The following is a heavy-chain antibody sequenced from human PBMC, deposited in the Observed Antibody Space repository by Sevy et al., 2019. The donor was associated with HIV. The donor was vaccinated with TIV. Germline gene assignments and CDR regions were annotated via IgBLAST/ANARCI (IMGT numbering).Heavy chain of an antibody. D-gene: IGHD3-22*01. Sequence: GGSLRLSCAASGFTFTDYAMNWVRQAPGKGLEWVSCISGSGGSTFYADSVKGRFTISRDNSKNTLYLQMNSLRVEDTAVYYCAKDYYAGSGYYPQGAFDIWGQGTMVTVSS. V-gene: IGHV3-23*01. CDR1: GFTFTDYA. CDR3: AKDYYAGSGYYPQGAFDI. CDR2: ISGSGGST. J-gene: IGHJ3*02.